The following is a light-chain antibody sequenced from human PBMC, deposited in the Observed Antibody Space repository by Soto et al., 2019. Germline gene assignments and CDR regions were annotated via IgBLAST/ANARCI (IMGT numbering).Light chain of an antibody. V-gene: IGKV3-20*01. CDR2: DAS. J-gene: IGKJ3*01. CDR1: QSVSHTY. CDR3: QQYGRSAGLFT. Sequence: IGVSNSPGTLSLSPWQSATLSCRASQSVSHTYLAWYQQKPGQAPRLLIYDASSRATGIPDRFSGSGSGTDFTLTISRLEPEDFAVYYCQQYGRSAGLFTFGPGTKVDIK.